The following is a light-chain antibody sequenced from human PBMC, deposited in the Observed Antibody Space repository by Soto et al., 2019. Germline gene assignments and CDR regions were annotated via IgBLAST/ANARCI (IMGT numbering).Light chain of an antibody. CDR2: EVS. CDR1: SSDVGGYNY. CDR3: SSYAGSSNV. Sequence: QSVLTQPPSASGSPGQSVAISCTGTSSDVGGYNYVSWYQQHPGKAPKLMIYEVSKRPSGVPDRCSGSKSGNTASLTVSGLQAEDEADYYCSSYAGSSNVFGTGTKVTVL. J-gene: IGLJ1*01. V-gene: IGLV2-8*01.